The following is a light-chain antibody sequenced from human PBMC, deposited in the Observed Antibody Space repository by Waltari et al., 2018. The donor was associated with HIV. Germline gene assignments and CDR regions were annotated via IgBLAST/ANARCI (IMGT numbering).Light chain of an antibody. CDR1: QSVSSY. V-gene: IGKV3-11*01. CDR3: QQRSTWPGG. CDR2: DAS. Sequence: DILFTQSPVTLSLSPGESAPLSCRASQSVSSYLVWYQQKPGPAPRLRIYDASNGATGIPARCTGSGSGADVTLTIRSLGPEDYAVYGGQQRSTWPGGFGQGTKVEIK. J-gene: IGKJ1*01.